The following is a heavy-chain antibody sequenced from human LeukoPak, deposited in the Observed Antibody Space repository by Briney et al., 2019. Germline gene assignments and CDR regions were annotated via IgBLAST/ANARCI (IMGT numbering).Heavy chain of an antibody. Sequence: TSETLSLTCTVSGGSISSYYWSWIRQPPGKGLEWIGYIYYSGSTYYNPSLKSRVTISVDTSKNQFSLKLSSVTAADTAVYYCARVRGTTVTTSPPDDYWGQGTLVTVSS. CDR2: IYYSGST. D-gene: IGHD4-17*01. J-gene: IGHJ4*02. V-gene: IGHV4-59*08. CDR3: ARVRGTTVTTSPPDDY. CDR1: GGSISSYY.